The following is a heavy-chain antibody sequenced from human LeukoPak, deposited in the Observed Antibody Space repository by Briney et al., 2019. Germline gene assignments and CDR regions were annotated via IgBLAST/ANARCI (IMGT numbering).Heavy chain of an antibody. Sequence: ASVKVSCKASGGTFSSYAISWVRQAPGQGLEWMGRITPIFGTANYAQKFQGRVTITTDESTSTAYMELRSLRSDDTAVYYCARQDIAVAEAEYAFDIWGQGTMVTVSS. D-gene: IGHD6-19*01. CDR1: GGTFSSYA. CDR2: ITPIFGTA. CDR3: ARQDIAVAEAEYAFDI. V-gene: IGHV1-69*05. J-gene: IGHJ3*02.